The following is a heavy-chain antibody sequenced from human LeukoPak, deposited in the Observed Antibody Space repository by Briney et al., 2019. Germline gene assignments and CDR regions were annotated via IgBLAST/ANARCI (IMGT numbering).Heavy chain of an antibody. Sequence: GGSLRLSCAASGFTFDDYAMHWVRQAPGKGLEWVSLISWDGGSTYYADSVKGRFTISRDNSKNSLYLQMNSLRAEDTALYYCAKDNGPLSMTPNFDYWGQGTLVTVSS. CDR1: GFTFDDYA. J-gene: IGHJ4*02. V-gene: IGHV3-43D*03. CDR3: AKDNGPLSMTPNFDY. CDR2: ISWDGGST.